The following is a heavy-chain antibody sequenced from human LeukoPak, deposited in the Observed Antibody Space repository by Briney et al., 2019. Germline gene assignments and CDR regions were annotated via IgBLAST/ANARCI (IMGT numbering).Heavy chain of an antibody. D-gene: IGHD6-19*01. CDR3: ARDSGGSSGWNRFDY. CDR1: GFTFSSYE. V-gene: IGHV3-48*03. J-gene: IGHJ4*02. CDR2: ISSSGSTI. Sequence: GGSLRLSCAASGFTFSSYEMNWVRQAPGKGLEWVSYISSSGSTIYYADSVKGRFTISRDNAKNSLYLQMNSLRAEDTAVYYCARDSGGSSGWNRFDYWGQGTLVTVSS.